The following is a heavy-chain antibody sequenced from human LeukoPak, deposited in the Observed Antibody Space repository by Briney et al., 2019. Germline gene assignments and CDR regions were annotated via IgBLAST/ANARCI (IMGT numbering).Heavy chain of an antibody. CDR1: GGSISSGGYY. V-gene: IGHV4-31*03. D-gene: IGHD3-10*01. Sequence: SETLSLTCTVSGGSISSGGYYWSWIRQHPGKGLEWIGYIYYSGSTYYNPSLKSRVTISVDTSKNQSSLKLSSVTAADTAVYYCARVITMVRGVSWFDPWGQGTLVTVSS. J-gene: IGHJ5*02. CDR3: ARVITMVRGVSWFDP. CDR2: IYYSGST.